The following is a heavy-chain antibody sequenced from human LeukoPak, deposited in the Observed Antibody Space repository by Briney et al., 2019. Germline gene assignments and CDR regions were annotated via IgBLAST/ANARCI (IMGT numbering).Heavy chain of an antibody. CDR3: ARDTSCYHDSTHCGYYYYMDV. V-gene: IGHV1-69*04. Sequence: SVKVSCKASGGTFSSYAISWVRQAPGQGLEWMGRIIPILGIANYAQKFQGRVTITADKSTSTAYMELSSLRSEDTAVYYCARDTSCYHDSTHCGYYYYMDVWGKGTTVTVSS. D-gene: IGHD2-2*01. CDR2: IIPILGIA. CDR1: GGTFSSYA. J-gene: IGHJ6*03.